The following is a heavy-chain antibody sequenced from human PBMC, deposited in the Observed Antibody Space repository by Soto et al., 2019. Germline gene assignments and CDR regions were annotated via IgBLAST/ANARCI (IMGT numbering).Heavy chain of an antibody. CDR2: IIPIFGTA. J-gene: IGHJ6*02. CDR3: ARSTAGTDYYYGMDV. Sequence: SVKVSCKASGGTFSSYAISWVRQAPGQGLEWMGGIIPIFGTANYAQKFQGRVTITADESTSTAYMELSSLRSEDTAVYYCARSTAGTDYYYGMDVWRQGTTVTVSS. V-gene: IGHV1-69*13. CDR1: GGTFSSYA. D-gene: IGHD6-13*01.